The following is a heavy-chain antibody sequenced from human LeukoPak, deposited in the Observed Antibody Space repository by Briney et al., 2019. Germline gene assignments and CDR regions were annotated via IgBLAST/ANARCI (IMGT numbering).Heavy chain of an antibody. J-gene: IGHJ4*02. V-gene: IGHV3-23*01. Sequence: GSLRLSCAASGFTFSSYNMSWVRQAPGKGLEWVSGVSGSGGNIHYADSVKGRFTISRDNSKNTLYLQMNSLRAEDTAVYYCAKGADSSGYYYFDYWGQGTLVTVSS. CDR3: AKGADSSGYYYFDY. D-gene: IGHD3-22*01. CDR1: GFTFSSYN. CDR2: VSGSGGNI.